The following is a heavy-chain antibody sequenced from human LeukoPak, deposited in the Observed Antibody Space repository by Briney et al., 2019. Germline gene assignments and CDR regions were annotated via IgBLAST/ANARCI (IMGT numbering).Heavy chain of an antibody. J-gene: IGHJ4*02. CDR2: IYYSGST. D-gene: IGHD2-21*01. V-gene: IGHV4-39*01. CDR1: GGSISSSSYY. CDR3: ARHEAVGSRTYYY. Sequence: SETLSLTCTVSGGSISSSSYYWRWIRQPPGKGLEWIGSIYYSGSTYYNPSLKSRVTISVDTSKNQFSLKLSSVTAADTAVYYCARHEAVGSRTYYYWGQGTLVTVSS.